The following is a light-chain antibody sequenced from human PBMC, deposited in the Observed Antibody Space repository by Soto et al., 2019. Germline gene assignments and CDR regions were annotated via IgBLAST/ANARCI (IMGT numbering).Light chain of an antibody. CDR2: GAS. V-gene: IGKV3-20*01. CDR3: QQYPGYT. J-gene: IGKJ2*01. CDR1: QSVSSRY. Sequence: EIVLTQAPGTLSLSPGERATLSCRASQSVSSRYLAWYQQKPGQAPRLLIYGASSRATRIPDEFSGSGSGTDFTLTISRLEPENFAVYYCQQYPGYTFGQGNKLEIK.